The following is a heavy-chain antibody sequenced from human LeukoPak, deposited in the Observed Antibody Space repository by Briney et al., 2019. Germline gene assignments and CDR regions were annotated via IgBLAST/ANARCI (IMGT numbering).Heavy chain of an antibody. D-gene: IGHD3-10*01. CDR3: ARVLRLWFGELLEEDY. CDR2: IYYSGST. Sequence: SETLSLTCTVSGGSISSGDYYWSWIRQPPGKGLEWIGYIYYSGSTYYNLSLKSRVTISVDTSKNQFSLKLSSVTAADTAVYYCARVLRLWFGELLEEDYWGQGTLVTVSS. CDR1: GGSISSGDYY. V-gene: IGHV4-30-4*01. J-gene: IGHJ4*02.